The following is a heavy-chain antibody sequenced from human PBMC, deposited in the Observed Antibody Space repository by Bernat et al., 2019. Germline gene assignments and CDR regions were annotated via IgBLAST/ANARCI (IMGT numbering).Heavy chain of an antibody. CDR2: IYYSGST. V-gene: IGHV4-59*01. Sequence: QVQLQESGPGLAKPSETLSLTCTVSGDSISSYYWSWIRQPPGKGLEWIGYIYYSGSTKYKPPLKNRVTISLDTSKNQFSLKVSSVTAAGTAVYYCARGAWGLDDWGQGTLVSV. J-gene: IGHJ4*02. D-gene: IGHD7-27*01. CDR1: GDSISSYY. CDR3: ARGAWGLDD.